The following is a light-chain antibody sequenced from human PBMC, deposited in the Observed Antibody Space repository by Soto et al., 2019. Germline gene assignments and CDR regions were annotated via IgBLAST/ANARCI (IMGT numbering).Light chain of an antibody. J-gene: IGKJ5*01. V-gene: IGKV1-33*01. CDR3: QQSDRLPIT. CDR1: QDISNY. Sequence: DIPMTQSPSSLSASVGDRVTITCRASQDISNYLNWYQQRPGKAPKLLIYDASNLERGVPSRYSGTRSGTHVTFAITSLQPEDVAIYYCQQSDRLPITFGQGTRLEI. CDR2: DAS.